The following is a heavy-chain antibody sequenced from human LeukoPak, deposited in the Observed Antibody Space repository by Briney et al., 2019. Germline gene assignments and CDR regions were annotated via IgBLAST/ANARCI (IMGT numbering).Heavy chain of an antibody. CDR3: ARASRGIQPNDY. CDR1: GYTFTSYG. V-gene: IGHV1-18*01. Sequence: ASVKVSCKASGYTFTSYGISWVRQAPGQGLEWMGWISAYNGNTNYAQKLQGRVTMTTDTSTSTAYMELRSLGSDDTAVYCCARASRGIQPNDYWGQGTLVTVSS. D-gene: IGHD1-14*01. J-gene: IGHJ4*02. CDR2: ISAYNGNT.